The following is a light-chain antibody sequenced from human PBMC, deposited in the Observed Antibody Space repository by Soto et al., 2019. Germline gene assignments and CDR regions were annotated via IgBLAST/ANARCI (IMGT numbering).Light chain of an antibody. V-gene: IGLV2-14*01. CDR1: SSDVGGYNY. CDR3: SSYTSSSTLV. Sequence: QSALTQPASVSGSPGQSITISCTGTSSDVGGYNYVSWYQQHPGKVPKLVIYDVSDRPSGVSNRFSGPKSGNTASLTISGLQAEDEADYYCSSYTSSSTLVFGGGTKLTVL. CDR2: DVS. J-gene: IGLJ2*01.